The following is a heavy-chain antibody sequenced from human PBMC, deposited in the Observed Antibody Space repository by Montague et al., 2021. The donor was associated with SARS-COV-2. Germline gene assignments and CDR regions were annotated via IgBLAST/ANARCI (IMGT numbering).Heavy chain of an antibody. Sequence: TLSLTCTVSGGSISGDNYYWTWIRQHPGKGLEWIAYIYYTGSTYYNPSLQSRLRTSLDTSKNQFSLTLTSVTAADTAIYYCARNRGWGSRGAGYIDLWGRGPLVPVSS. CDR1: GGSISGDNYY. CDR2: IYYTGST. J-gene: IGHJ2*01. V-gene: IGHV4-31*03. D-gene: IGHD6-13*01. CDR3: ARNRGWGSRGAGYIDL.